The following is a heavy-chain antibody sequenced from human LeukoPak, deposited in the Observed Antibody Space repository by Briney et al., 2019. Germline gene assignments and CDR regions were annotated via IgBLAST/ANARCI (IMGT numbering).Heavy chain of an antibody. V-gene: IGHV4-39*01. D-gene: IGHD6-13*01. CDR1: GGSISSSSYY. Sequence: TSETLSLTCTVSGGSISSSSYYWGWIRQPSGKGLEWIGSNYYSGSTYYNPSLKSRVTISVDTSKNQFSLKLSSVTAADTAVYYCVCQQLDYYYYGMDVWGQGTTVTVSS. CDR2: NYYSGST. J-gene: IGHJ6*02. CDR3: VCQQLDYYYYGMDV.